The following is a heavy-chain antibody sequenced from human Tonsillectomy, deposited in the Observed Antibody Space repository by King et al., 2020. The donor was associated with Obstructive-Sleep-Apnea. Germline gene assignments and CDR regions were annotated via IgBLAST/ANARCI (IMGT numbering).Heavy chain of an antibody. V-gene: IGHV1-2*04. Sequence: QLVQSGAEVKKPGASVKVSCKASGYTFTDYYIHWVRQAPGQGLEWMGWINPKSGGTNYAQKFQGWVTMTRDTSISTAYMELSRLRSDDTAVYYCARDLHCSSSSCLGPYGMDVWGQGTTVTVSS. D-gene: IGHD2-2*01. CDR2: INPKSGGT. J-gene: IGHJ6*02. CDR1: GYTFTDYY. CDR3: ARDLHCSSSSCLGPYGMDV.